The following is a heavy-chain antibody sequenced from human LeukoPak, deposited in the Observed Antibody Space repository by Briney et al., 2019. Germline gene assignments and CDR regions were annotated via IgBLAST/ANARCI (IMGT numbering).Heavy chain of an antibody. V-gene: IGHV3-21*01. Sequence: PGGSLRLSCAASGFTFSSYSMNWVRQAPGQGLEWVSSISSSSSYIYYADSVKGRFTISRDNAKNSLYLQMNSLRAEDTAVYYCARDLIAARPIDYWGQGTLVTVSS. CDR1: GFTFSSYS. D-gene: IGHD6-6*01. CDR3: ARDLIAARPIDY. J-gene: IGHJ4*02. CDR2: ISSSSSYI.